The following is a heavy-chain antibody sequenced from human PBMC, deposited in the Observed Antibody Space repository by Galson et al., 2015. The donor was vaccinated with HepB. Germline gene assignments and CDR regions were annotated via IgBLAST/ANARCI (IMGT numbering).Heavy chain of an antibody. CDR1: GGSISDYF. V-gene: IGHV4-59*01. Sequence: TLSLTCAVSGGSISDYFWSWIRQPPGKGLEWIGYFYNSGSTRYNPSLKSRGTISVDKSKNQLSLKLNSVTAADTAVYYCTRGRRMRGRRGPFDYWGQGTLVTVSS. CDR3: TRGRRMRGRRGPFDY. D-gene: IGHD3-10*01. CDR2: FYNSGST. J-gene: IGHJ4*02.